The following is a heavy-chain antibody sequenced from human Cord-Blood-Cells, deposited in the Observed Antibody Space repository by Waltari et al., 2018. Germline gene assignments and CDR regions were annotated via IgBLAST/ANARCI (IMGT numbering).Heavy chain of an antibody. Sequence: QVQLVQSGAEVKKPGSSVKVSCKASGGTFSSYAISWVRQAPGQGLEWMGRSIPILGIANNAQKFQGRVTITADKSTSTAYMELSSLRSEDTAVYYCAKDSGSYYFDYWGQGTLVTVSS. V-gene: IGHV1-69*09. CDR2: SIPILGIA. CDR3: AKDSGSYYFDY. D-gene: IGHD1-26*01. J-gene: IGHJ4*02. CDR1: GGTFSSYA.